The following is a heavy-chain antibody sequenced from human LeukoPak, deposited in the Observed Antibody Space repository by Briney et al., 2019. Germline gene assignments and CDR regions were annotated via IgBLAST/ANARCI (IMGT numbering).Heavy chain of an antibody. J-gene: IGHJ4*02. CDR2: ISSISHYI. CDR1: GFTFGRYS. D-gene: IGHD3-16*01. V-gene: IGHV3-21*01. CDR3: ARDLSLGNPGGFDY. Sequence: GGSLRLSYAASGFTFGRYSMNWVRQAPGKGLEWVSTISSISHYIYYADSVEGRFTISRDNAKNFLQMDSLRAEDTGVYYCARDLSLGNPGGFDYWGQGALVTVSS.